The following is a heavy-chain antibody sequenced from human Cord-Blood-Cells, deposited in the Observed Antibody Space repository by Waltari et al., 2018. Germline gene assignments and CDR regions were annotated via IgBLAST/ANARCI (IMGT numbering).Heavy chain of an antibody. CDR2: INHSGRT. CDR3: ARGRRYYFDY. CDR1: GGSFSGYY. V-gene: IGHV4-34*01. Sequence: QVQLQQWGAGLLKPSETLSLTCAVYGGSFSGYYWSWIRQPPGKGLEWIGEINHSGRTNYNPSLKSRVTISVDTSKNQFSLKLSSVTAADTAVYYCARGRRYYFDYWGQGTLVTVSS. J-gene: IGHJ4*02.